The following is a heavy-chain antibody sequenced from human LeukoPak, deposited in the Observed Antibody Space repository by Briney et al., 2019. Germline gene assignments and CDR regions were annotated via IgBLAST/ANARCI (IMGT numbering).Heavy chain of an antibody. CDR3: ARDQDIGYGYGDYYYYYGMDV. J-gene: IGHJ6*02. D-gene: IGHD5-18*01. Sequence: GGSLRLSCAASGFTFSSYAMHWVRQAPGKGLEWVAVISYDGNNKYYTDSVKGRFTITRDNSKNTLYLQMNSLRAEDTAVYYCARDQDIGYGYGDYYYYYGMDVWGQGTTVTVSS. CDR2: ISYDGNNK. CDR1: GFTFSSYA. V-gene: IGHV3-30-3*01.